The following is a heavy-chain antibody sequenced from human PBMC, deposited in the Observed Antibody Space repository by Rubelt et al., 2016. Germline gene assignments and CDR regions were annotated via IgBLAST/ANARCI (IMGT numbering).Heavy chain of an antibody. D-gene: IGHD1-26*01. CDR1: GYTFTSYG. Sequence: QVQLVQSGAEVKKPGASVKVSCKASGYTFTSYGISWVRQAPGQGLEWMGWISAYNGNTNDARKLQGRVTMTTDTSTGTAYMERRSLRSDDTAVYYCARRVEWEPAFDYWGQGTLVTVSS. CDR3: ARRVEWEPAFDY. CDR2: ISAYNGNT. J-gene: IGHJ4*02. V-gene: IGHV1-18*01.